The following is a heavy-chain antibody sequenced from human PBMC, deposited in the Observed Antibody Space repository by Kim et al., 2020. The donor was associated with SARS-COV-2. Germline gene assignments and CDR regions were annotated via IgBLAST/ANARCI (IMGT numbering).Heavy chain of an antibody. J-gene: IGHJ4*02. V-gene: IGHV3-53*01. CDR1: GFTVSSNY. D-gene: IGHD6-19*01. Sequence: GGSLRLSCAASGFTVSSNYMSWVRQAPGKGLEWVSVIYSGGSTYYADSVKGRFTISRDNSKNTLYLQMNSLRAEDTAVYYCARVGQQWLVPGRWGQETLVTVSS. CDR2: IYSGGST. CDR3: ARVGQQWLVPGR.